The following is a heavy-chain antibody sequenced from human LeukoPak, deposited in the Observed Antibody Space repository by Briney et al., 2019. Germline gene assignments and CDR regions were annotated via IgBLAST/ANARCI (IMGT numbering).Heavy chain of an antibody. D-gene: IGHD3-22*01. J-gene: IGHJ3*02. CDR1: GYSFTSYW. CDR2: IYPGDSDT. Sequence: AGESLKISCKGSGYSFTSYWIGWVRQMPGKGLEWMGIIYPGDSDTRYSPSFQGQVTISADKSISTAYLQWSSLKASDTAMYYCARRPQGYYDSSDYYGAFDIWGQGTMVTVSS. CDR3: ARRPQGYYDSSDYYGAFDI. V-gene: IGHV5-51*01.